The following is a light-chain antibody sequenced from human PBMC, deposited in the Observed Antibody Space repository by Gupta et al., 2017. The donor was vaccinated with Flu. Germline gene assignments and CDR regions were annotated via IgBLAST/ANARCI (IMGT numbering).Light chain of an antibody. CDR3: QQRSNCPPGRT. Sequence: EIVLTQSPATLSLSPGERATLSCRASQSVSSYLAWYQQKPGQAPRLLIYDASNRATGIPARFSGSGSGTDFTLTISSLEPEDFAVYYCQQRSNCPPGRTFGQGTKVEIK. CDR2: DAS. J-gene: IGKJ1*01. CDR1: QSVSSY. V-gene: IGKV3-11*01.